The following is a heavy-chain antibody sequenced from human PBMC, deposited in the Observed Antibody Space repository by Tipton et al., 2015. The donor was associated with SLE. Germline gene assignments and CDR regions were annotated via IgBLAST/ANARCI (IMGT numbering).Heavy chain of an antibody. V-gene: IGHV3-49*03. J-gene: IGHJ5*02. CDR2: ISTRSYGGII. CDR3: SRDSHYSGGFDP. Sequence: SLRLSCVTSGFVFDDYFIHWIRQAPGKGLEWVGFISTRSYGGIIGYAASVKGRFTISRDDSNSVAYLQMDSLKTEDTAVYFCSRDSHYSGGFDPWGQGTLVIASS. D-gene: IGHD4-11*01. CDR1: GFVFDDYF.